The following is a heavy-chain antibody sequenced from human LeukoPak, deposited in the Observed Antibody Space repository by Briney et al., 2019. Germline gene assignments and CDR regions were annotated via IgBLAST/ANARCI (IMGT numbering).Heavy chain of an antibody. Sequence: GRSLRLSCAASGFTFSSYGMHWVRQAPGKGLEWVAVISYDGSNKYYADSVKGRFTISRDNSKNTLYLQMNSLRAEDTAVYYCAKDLGYPEWGQGTLVTVSS. CDR3: AKDLGYPE. J-gene: IGHJ4*02. V-gene: IGHV3-30*18. CDR2: ISYDGSNK. D-gene: IGHD6-13*01. CDR1: GFTFSSYG.